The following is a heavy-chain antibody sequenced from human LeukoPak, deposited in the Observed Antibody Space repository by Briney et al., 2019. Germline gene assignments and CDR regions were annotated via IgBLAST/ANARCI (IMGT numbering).Heavy chain of an antibody. D-gene: IGHD3-10*01. CDR2: INHSGST. Sequence: SSETLSLTCAVYGGSFSGYYWSWIRQPSGKGLEWIGEINHSGSTNYNPSLKSRVTISVDTSKNQFSLKLSSVTAADTAVYYCARVRRLWLAGDFDYWGQGTLVTVSS. V-gene: IGHV4-34*01. CDR3: ARVRRLWLAGDFDY. CDR1: GGSFSGYY. J-gene: IGHJ4*02.